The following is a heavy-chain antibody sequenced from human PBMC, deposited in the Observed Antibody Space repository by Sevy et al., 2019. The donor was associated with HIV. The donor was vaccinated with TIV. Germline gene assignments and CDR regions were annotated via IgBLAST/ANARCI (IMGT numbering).Heavy chain of an antibody. CDR2: ISGSGGST. J-gene: IGHJ4*02. Sequence: GGSLRLSCAASGFTFSSYAMSWVRQAPGKGLEWVSAISGSGGSTYYADSVKGRFTISRDNSKNTLYLQMNSLRAEDTAVYYCAKDRERQLWFKEMATTFDYRGQGTLVTVSS. D-gene: IGHD5-18*01. CDR1: GFTFSSYA. V-gene: IGHV3-23*01. CDR3: AKDRERQLWFKEMATTFDY.